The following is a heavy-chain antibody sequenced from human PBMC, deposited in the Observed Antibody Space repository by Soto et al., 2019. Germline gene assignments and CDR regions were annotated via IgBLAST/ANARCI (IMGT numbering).Heavy chain of an antibody. CDR2: IYWEDNK. D-gene: IGHD6-13*01. CDR3: AARRTGCSWIWYFDL. J-gene: IGHJ2*01. V-gene: IGHV2-5*02. Sequence: QITLKESGPTLVKPTQTLTLTCTFSGFSLSTTGVGVGWIRQPPGKALEWLAVIYWEDNKRYSPSLESRLTITNDTSTNRVVQTMTSMDPVDTATDYYAARRTGCSWIWYFDLWGRGTLVTVSS. CDR1: GFSLSTTGVG.